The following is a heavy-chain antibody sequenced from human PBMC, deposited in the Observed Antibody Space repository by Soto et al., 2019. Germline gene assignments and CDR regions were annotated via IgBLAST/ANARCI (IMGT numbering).Heavy chain of an antibody. CDR1: GFTFSSYS. J-gene: IGHJ4*02. CDR3: ARVKGRQLWWAFFDY. Sequence: EVQLVESGGGLVQPGGSLRLSCAASGFTFSSYSMNWVRQAPGKGLEWVSYISSSSSTIYYADSVKGRFTISRDNAKNSLYLQMNSLRAEDTAVYYCARVKGRQLWWAFFDYWGQGTLVTVSS. CDR2: ISSSSSTI. D-gene: IGHD5-18*01. V-gene: IGHV3-48*01.